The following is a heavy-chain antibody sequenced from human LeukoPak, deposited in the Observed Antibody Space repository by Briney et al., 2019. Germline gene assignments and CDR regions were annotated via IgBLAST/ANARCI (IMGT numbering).Heavy chain of an antibody. CDR1: GFAFSFYA. J-gene: IGHJ5*01. Sequence: GGSLRLSCAASGFAFSFYAMSWLRHPPGKGLGWVSTINANSGTTSYAASVRGRFTISRDNSKNTLYLQVNTLRADDTATYYCAKPISGGLAVTADWFHPWGQGTLVVVSS. V-gene: IGHV3-23*01. D-gene: IGHD6-19*01. CDR3: AKPISGGLAVTADWFHP. CDR2: INANSGTT.